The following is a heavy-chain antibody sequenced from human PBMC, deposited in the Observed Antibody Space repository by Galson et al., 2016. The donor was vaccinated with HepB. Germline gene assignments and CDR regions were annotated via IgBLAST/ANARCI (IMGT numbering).Heavy chain of an antibody. Sequence: ETLSLTCTVFGGSLIGDSYYWSWIRQPPGKGLEWIGYIQSSGSTNSKPPLKSRVTMSLDMSKNQFSLRLSSVTVADTAVYYCARDNSGSYLDSWGQGTLITVSS. CDR1: GGSLIGDSYY. J-gene: IGHJ4*02. D-gene: IGHD1-26*01. CDR2: IQSSGST. V-gene: IGHV4-61*01. CDR3: ARDNSGSYLDS.